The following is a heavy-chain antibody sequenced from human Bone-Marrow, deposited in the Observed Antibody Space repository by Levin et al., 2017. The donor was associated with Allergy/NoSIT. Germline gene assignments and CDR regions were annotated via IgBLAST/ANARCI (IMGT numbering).Heavy chain of an antibody. CDR2: KYPSGRA. CDR3: VRASGWYYFDY. CDR1: GDSISSAGYS. D-gene: IGHD6-19*01. J-gene: IGHJ4*02. Sequence: SETLSLTCAVSGDSISSAGYSWGWIRQPPGKGLEWIGYKYPSGRAYYNASLTRRVSISVDRSKSHFSLDVNSVTAADTAVYYCVRASGWYYFDYWGQGILVTVSS. V-gene: IGHV4-30-2*01.